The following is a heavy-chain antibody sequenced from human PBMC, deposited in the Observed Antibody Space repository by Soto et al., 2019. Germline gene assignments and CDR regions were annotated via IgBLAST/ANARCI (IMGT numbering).Heavy chain of an antibody. J-gene: IGHJ6*02. CDR1: GFTFSSYG. D-gene: IGHD3-3*01. V-gene: IGHV3-30*18. Sequence: ESGGGVVQPGRSLRLSCAASGFTFSSYGMHWVRQAPGKGLEWVAVISYDGSNKYYADSVKGRFTISRDNSKNTLYLQMNSLRAEDTAVYYCAKEISRYYDFWSGYYLGYYGMDIWGQGTTVTVSS. CDR2: ISYDGSNK. CDR3: AKEISRYYDFWSGYYLGYYGMDI.